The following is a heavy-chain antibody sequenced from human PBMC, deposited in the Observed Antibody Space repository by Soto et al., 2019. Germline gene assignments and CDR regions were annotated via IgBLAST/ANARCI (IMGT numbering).Heavy chain of an antibody. Sequence: GGSLRLSCAASGFTFSNAWMNWVRQAPGKGLEWIGRSRNKANSYTPEYAASVKGRFTISRDDSKNSVYLQMNSLKTDDTAVYSGSRSSASGIDVFDIWGQGTMVTVSS. V-gene: IGHV3-72*01. CDR3: SRSSASGIDVFDI. J-gene: IGHJ3*02. CDR1: GFTFSNAW. D-gene: IGHD1-26*01. CDR2: SRNKANSYTP.